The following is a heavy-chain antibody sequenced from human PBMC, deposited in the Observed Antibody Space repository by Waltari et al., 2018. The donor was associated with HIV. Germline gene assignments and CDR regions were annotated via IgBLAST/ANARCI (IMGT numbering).Heavy chain of an antibody. CDR1: GYIFTNQG. J-gene: IGHJ6*02. CDR3: ARGLGGSYYYGVDV. Sequence: QVHLVPSGAEVKMPGASVRVPGKTSGYIFTNQGVSWVRQAPGQGLEWLGWISGYNANTNYAQRIQGRDTLTTDTSTSTAYMELRGLRSDDTAVYYCARGLGGSYYYGVDVWGQGTTVTVS. CDR2: ISGYNANT. V-gene: IGHV1-18*01.